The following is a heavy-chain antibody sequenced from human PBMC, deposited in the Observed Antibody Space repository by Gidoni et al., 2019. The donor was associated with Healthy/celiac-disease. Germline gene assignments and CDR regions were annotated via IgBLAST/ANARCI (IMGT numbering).Heavy chain of an antibody. CDR1: EVNFSSYR. CDR2: ISSSSSTI. J-gene: IGHJ4*02. D-gene: IGHD2-8*01. V-gene: IGHV3-48*02. Sequence: EGQLGESGGGLVQPGGALRLSCAPSEVNFSSYRMYWVRPAPVKGLEWVAYISSSSSTIYYEVSVKGRFTIYRDNAKNSLYLQMNSLRDEDTAVYYCARVGNGLGFDYWGQGTLVTVSS. CDR3: ARVGNGLGFDY.